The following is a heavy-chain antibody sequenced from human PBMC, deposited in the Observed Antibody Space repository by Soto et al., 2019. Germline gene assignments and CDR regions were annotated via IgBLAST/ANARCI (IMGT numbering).Heavy chain of an antibody. J-gene: IGHJ4*02. Sequence: EVQLVESGGGLVQPGGSLKLSCAASGFTLSDSAMHWVRQTSGKGLEWVGRIRSKVNTYATAYAASVKGRFTISRDDSLGMTYLQMNSLKAEDTAVYYCTRRRDWTAMDPLDYWGQGTLVTVSS. D-gene: IGHD5-18*01. CDR1: GFTLSDSA. CDR3: TRRRDWTAMDPLDY. CDR2: IRSKVNTYAT. V-gene: IGHV3-73*02.